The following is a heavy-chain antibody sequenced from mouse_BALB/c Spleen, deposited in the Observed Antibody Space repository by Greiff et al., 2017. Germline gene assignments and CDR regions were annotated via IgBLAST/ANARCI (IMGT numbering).Heavy chain of an antibody. CDR3: ATGYFDV. V-gene: IGHV2-9*02. J-gene: IGHJ1*01. CDR2: IWAGGST. CDR1: GFSLTSYG. Sequence: QVQLKESGPGLVAPSQSLSITCTVSGFSLTSYGVHWVRQPPGKGLEWLGVIWAGGSTNYNSALMSRLSISKDNSKSQVFLKMNSLQTDDTAMYYCATGYFDVWGAGTTVTVSS.